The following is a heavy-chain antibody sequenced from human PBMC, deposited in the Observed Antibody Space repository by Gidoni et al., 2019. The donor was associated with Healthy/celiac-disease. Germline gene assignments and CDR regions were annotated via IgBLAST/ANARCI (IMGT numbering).Heavy chain of an antibody. CDR1: GFTFSSNG. V-gene: IGHV3-33*01. Sequence: QVQMVESGGGVVQPGRSLRLSCAASGFTFSSNGMHWFRQAPGKGLEWVAVIWYDGSNKDYADSVKGRFTISRDNSKNTLYLQMNSLRAEDTSVYYCARGSEVGATTGGFDYWCQGTLVTVSS. CDR3: ARGSEVGATTGGFDY. CDR2: IWYDGSNK. D-gene: IGHD1-26*01. J-gene: IGHJ4*02.